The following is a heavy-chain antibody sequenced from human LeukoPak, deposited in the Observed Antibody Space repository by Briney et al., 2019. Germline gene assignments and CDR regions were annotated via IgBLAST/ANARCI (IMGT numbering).Heavy chain of an antibody. D-gene: IGHD3-9*01. CDR1: GFTFSSYW. Sequence: GGSLRLSCAASGFTFSSYWMHWVRQAPGKGLVWVSRINSDGSSRSYADSVKGRFTISRDNAKNTLYLQMNGLRAEDTAVYYCARVCYDILTGYCGYYYYGMDVWGKGTTVTVSS. V-gene: IGHV3-74*01. CDR3: ARVCYDILTGYCGYYYYGMDV. CDR2: INSDGSSR. J-gene: IGHJ6*04.